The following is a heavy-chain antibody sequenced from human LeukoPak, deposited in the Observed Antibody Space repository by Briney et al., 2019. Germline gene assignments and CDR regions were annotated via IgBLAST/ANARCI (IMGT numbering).Heavy chain of an antibody. D-gene: IGHD3-22*01. J-gene: IGHJ4*02. V-gene: IGHV3-11*05. Sequence: GGSLRLSCAASGFTFSDYYMNWIRQTPGKGLEWLSYISGSSHDINYADSVEGRFTVSRDNTKRFLYLEMNSLRAEDTAVYYCAREDSSGYDYWGQGTLVTVSS. CDR3: AREDSSGYDY. CDR2: ISGSSHDI. CDR1: GFTFSDYY.